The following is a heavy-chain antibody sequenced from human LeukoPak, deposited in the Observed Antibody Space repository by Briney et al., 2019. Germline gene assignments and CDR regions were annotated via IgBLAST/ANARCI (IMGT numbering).Heavy chain of an antibody. Sequence: GGSLRLSCAASGFTVSSNYMSWVRQAPGKGLEWVSVIYSGGSTYYADSVEGRFTISRDNSKNTLYLQMNNLRAEDTAVYYCARVNGYCSSTSCSDYFDYWGQGTLVTVSS. D-gene: IGHD2-2*01. J-gene: IGHJ4*02. CDR3: ARVNGYCSSTSCSDYFDY. CDR2: IYSGGST. V-gene: IGHV3-66*02. CDR1: GFTVSSNY.